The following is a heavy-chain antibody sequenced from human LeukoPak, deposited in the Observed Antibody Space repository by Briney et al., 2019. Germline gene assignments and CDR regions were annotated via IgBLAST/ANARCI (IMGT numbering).Heavy chain of an antibody. D-gene: IGHD3-22*01. CDR2: ISAYNGNT. CDR1: GYTFTSYG. J-gene: IGHJ4*02. Sequence: GASVKVSCKASGYTFTSYGISWVRQAPGQGLEWMGWISAYNGNTNYAQKLQGRVTMTTDTSTSTAYMELSSLRSEDTAVYYCASADYYDSSGYRDYWGQGTLVTVSS. V-gene: IGHV1-18*01. CDR3: ASADYYDSSGYRDY.